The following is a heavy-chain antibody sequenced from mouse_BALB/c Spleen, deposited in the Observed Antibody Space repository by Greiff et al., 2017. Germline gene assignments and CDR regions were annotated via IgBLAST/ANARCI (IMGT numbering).Heavy chain of an antibody. Sequence: EVHLVESGGGLVKPGGSLKLSCAASGFAFSSYDMSWVRQTPEKRLEWVAYISSGGGSTYYPDTVKGRFTISRDNAKNTLYLQMSSLKSEDTAMYYCARHDPPHYYGSSSPWFAYWGQGTLVTVSA. V-gene: IGHV5-12-1*01. CDR3: ARHDPPHYYGSSSPWFAY. CDR2: ISSGGGST. J-gene: IGHJ3*01. D-gene: IGHD1-1*01. CDR1: GFAFSSYD.